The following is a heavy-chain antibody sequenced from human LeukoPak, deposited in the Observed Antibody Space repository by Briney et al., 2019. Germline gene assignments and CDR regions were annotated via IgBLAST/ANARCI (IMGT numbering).Heavy chain of an antibody. D-gene: IGHD3-22*01. Sequence: SETLSLTCAVYGGSFSGYYWSWIRQPPGKGLEWIGEINHSGSTNYNPPLKSRGTISVDTSKNQFSLKLSSVTAAVTAVYYCARVAYYDSAKDAFDIWGQGTMVSVSS. V-gene: IGHV4-34*01. CDR3: ARVAYYDSAKDAFDI. CDR1: GGSFSGYY. CDR2: INHSGST. J-gene: IGHJ3*02.